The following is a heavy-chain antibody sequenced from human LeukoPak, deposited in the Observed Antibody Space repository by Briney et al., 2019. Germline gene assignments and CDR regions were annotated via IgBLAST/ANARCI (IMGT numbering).Heavy chain of an antibody. D-gene: IGHD1-14*01. CDR2: IKSKADGGTT. J-gene: IGHJ4*02. CDR3: TTEWTGY. Sequence: GGSLRLSCAVSGITFSNAWMNWVRQAPGKGLEWVGRIKSKADGGTTDYAAPVKGRFTISRDESENTLSLQMDSLKTEDTAVYYCTTEWTGYWGQGTLVAVSS. CDR1: GITFSNAW. V-gene: IGHV3-15*01.